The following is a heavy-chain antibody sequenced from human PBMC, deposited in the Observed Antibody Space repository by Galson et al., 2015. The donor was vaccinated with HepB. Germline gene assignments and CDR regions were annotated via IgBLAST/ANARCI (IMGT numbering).Heavy chain of an antibody. Sequence: IRQPPGKGLEWIGSIYYSGSTYYNPSLKSRVTISVDTSKNQFSLKLSSVTAADTAVYYCARVGVEVGSYGWFDPWGQGTLVTVSS. CDR2: IYYSGST. J-gene: IGHJ5*02. V-gene: IGHV4-39*01. D-gene: IGHD2-15*01. CDR3: ARVGVEVGSYGWFDP.